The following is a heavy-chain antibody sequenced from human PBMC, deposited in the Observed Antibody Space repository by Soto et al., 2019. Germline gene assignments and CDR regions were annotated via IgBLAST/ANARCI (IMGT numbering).Heavy chain of an antibody. Sequence: EVQLVESGGGLIQPGGSLRLSCAASGFTVSSNYMSWVRQAPGKGLEWVSVIYSGGSTYYADSVKGRFTISRDNSKNTLYLQMNSLRAEDTAVYYCARDRDSSGWYFWYFDLWGRGTLVTVSS. D-gene: IGHD6-19*01. CDR1: GFTVSSNY. CDR2: IYSGGST. CDR3: ARDRDSSGWYFWYFDL. V-gene: IGHV3-53*01. J-gene: IGHJ2*01.